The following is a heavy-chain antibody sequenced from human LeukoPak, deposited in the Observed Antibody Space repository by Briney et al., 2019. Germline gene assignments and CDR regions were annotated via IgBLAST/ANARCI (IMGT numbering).Heavy chain of an antibody. J-gene: IGHJ4*02. CDR1: GFTFSSYG. CDR3: AKYVVVVPEYFDY. V-gene: IGHV3-30*18. D-gene: IGHD2-2*01. CDR2: ISYDGSNK. Sequence: GGSLRLSCAASGFTFSSYGMHWVRQAPGKGLEWVAVISYDGSNKYYADSVKGRFTISRDNSKNTLYLQMNSLRAEDTAVYYCAKYVVVVPEYFDYWGQGTLVTVSS.